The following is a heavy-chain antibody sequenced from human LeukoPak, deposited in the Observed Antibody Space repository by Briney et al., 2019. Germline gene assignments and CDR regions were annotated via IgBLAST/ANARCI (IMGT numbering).Heavy chain of an antibody. CDR2: IYTSGST. CDR1: GGSISSYY. D-gene: IGHD3-3*01. CDR3: ARTAVEDYDFWSGYWYYFDY. J-gene: IGHJ4*02. Sequence: SETLSLTRTVSGGSISSYYWSWIRQPPGKGLEWIGYIYTSGSTNYNPSLKSRVTISVDTSKNQFSLKLSSVTAADTAVYYCARTAVEDYDFWSGYWYYFDYWGQGTLVTVSS. V-gene: IGHV4-4*09.